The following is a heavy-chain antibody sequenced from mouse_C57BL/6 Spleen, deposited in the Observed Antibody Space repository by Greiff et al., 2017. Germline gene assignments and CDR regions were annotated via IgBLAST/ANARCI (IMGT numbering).Heavy chain of an antibody. CDR1: GYSITSGYY. J-gene: IGHJ2*01. Sequence: ESGPGLMKPSQSLSLTCSVTGYSITSGYYWNWIRQFPGNKLEWMGYISYDGSNNYNPSLKNRISITRDTSKNQFFLKLNSVTTEDTATYYCARGAYDYDALYFDYWGQGTTLTVSS. CDR2: ISYDGSN. V-gene: IGHV3-6*01. CDR3: ARGAYDYDALYFDY. D-gene: IGHD2-4*01.